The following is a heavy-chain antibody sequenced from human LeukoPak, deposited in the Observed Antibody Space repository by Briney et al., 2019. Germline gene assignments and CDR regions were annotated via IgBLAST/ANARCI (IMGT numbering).Heavy chain of an antibody. V-gene: IGHV3-33*08. CDR1: GFTFSSYG. CDR2: IWYGGSNK. Sequence: GGSLRLSCAASGFTFSSYGMHWVRQAPGKGLEWVAVIWYGGSNKYYADSVKGRFTISRDNSKNTLYLQMNSLRAEDTAVYHCARDGPRGYGDYGPQDYWGQGTLVTVSS. D-gene: IGHD4-17*01. J-gene: IGHJ4*02. CDR3: ARDGPRGYGDYGPQDY.